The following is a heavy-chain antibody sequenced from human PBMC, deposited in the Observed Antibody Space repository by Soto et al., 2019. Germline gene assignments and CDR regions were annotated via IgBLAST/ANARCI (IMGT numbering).Heavy chain of an antibody. J-gene: IGHJ4*02. D-gene: IGHD4-17*01. V-gene: IGHV1-3*01. Sequence: QVHLVQSATEVKRPGASVKVSCQTSGFSFTSHAIQWVRQAPGQRPEWLGWINAGNGNTKYSRRFQGRITITRDTAASTAYMELDSLTSEDTALFYCARAPINPKWAVTMFDYWGQGTLVTVSS. CDR2: INAGNGNT. CDR1: GFSFTSHA. CDR3: ARAPINPKWAVTMFDY.